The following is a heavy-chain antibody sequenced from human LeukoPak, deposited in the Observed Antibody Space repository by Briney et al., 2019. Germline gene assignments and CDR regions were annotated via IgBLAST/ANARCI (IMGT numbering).Heavy chain of an antibody. V-gene: IGHV3-21*01. Sequence: PGGSPRLSCAASGFTFSSYSMNWVRQAPGKGLEWVSSISSSSSYIYYADSVKGRFTISRDNAKNSLYLQMNSLRAEDTAVYYCARDQGTAMSYYYYYYMDVWGKGTTVTVSS. CDR3: ARDQGTAMSYYYYYYMDV. CDR2: ISSSSSYI. J-gene: IGHJ6*03. CDR1: GFTFSSYS. D-gene: IGHD5-18*01.